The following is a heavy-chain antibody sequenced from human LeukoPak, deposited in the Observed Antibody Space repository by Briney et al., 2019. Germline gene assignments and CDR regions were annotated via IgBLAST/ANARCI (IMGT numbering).Heavy chain of an antibody. Sequence: SETLSLTCTVSGGSISSGSYYWSWIRQPAGKGLEWIGRIYTSGSTNYNPSLKSRVTISIDTSKKQFSLKLSSVTAADTAVYYCARHGYSYDYGSAYYYYYLDVWGKGTTVTVSS. CDR1: GGSISSGSYY. V-gene: IGHV4-61*02. CDR2: IYTSGST. J-gene: IGHJ6*03. CDR3: ARHGYSYDYGSAYYYYYLDV. D-gene: IGHD5-18*01.